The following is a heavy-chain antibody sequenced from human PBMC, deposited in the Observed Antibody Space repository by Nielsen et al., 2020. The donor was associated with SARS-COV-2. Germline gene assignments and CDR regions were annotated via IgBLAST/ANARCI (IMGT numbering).Heavy chain of an antibody. J-gene: IGHJ6*02. V-gene: IGHV1-3*01. D-gene: IGHD6-6*01. CDR3: ASSSSSSDYYYYYGMDV. CDR1: GYTFTSYA. CDR2: INAGNGNT. Sequence: ASVKVSCKASGYTFTSYAMHWVRQAPGQRLEWMGWINAGNGNTKYSQKFQGRVTMTRDTSTSTVYMELSSLRSEDTAVYYCASSSSSSDYYYYYGMDVWGQGTTVTVSS.